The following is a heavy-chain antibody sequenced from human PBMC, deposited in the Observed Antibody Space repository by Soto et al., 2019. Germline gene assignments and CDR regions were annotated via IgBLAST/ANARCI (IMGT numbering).Heavy chain of an antibody. CDR2: ISGRGDST. V-gene: IGHV3-23*01. CDR3: AKGGPYSSSWYWLPSY. Sequence: EVQLLESGGGLVQPGGSLRLSCAASGFTFSNYAITWVRQAPGKGPEWVSAISGRGDSTFYGDSVKGRFTISRDNSKNTLYLQMNSLRAEDTAVYYCAKGGPYSSSWYWLPSYWGQGTLVTVSS. D-gene: IGHD6-13*01. J-gene: IGHJ4*02. CDR1: GFTFSNYA.